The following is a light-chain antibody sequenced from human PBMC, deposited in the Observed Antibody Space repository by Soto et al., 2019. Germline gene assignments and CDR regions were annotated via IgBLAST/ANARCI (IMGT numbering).Light chain of an antibody. CDR1: SSDVGGYNY. V-gene: IGLV2-11*01. CDR3: CSYAGSYTWV. CDR2: DVN. J-gene: IGLJ3*02. Sequence: QSVLTQPRSVSGSHGQSVTISCTGTSSDVGGYNYVSWYQQHPGKAPKLMIYDVNKRPSGVPDRFSGSKSGNTASLTISGLQAEDEADSYCCSYAGSYTWVFGGGTKLAVL.